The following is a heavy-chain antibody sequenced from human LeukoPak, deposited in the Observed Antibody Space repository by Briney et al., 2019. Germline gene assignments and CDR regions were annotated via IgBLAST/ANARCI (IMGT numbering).Heavy chain of an antibody. V-gene: IGHV3-74*01. CDR1: GFTFSSYW. CDR2: ISWNSGSI. D-gene: IGHD6-13*01. J-gene: IGHJ4*02. Sequence: GGSLRLSCAASGFTFSSYWMHWVRQAPGKGLVWVSGISWNSGSIGYADSVKGRFTISRDNARNSLYLQMNTLRAEDTAVYYCARGLTNIAAEGDYWGQGTLVTVSS. CDR3: ARGLTNIAAEGDY.